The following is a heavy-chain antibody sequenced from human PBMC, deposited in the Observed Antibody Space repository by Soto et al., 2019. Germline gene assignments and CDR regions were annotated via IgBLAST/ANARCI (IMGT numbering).Heavy chain of an antibody. CDR1: GGSISSGGYY. Sequence: SETLSLTCTVSGGSISSGGYYWSWIRQHPGKGLEWIAYIHYSGSTYYNPSLKSRVTISVDTSKKQFSLKLSSVAAADTAVYYCARLKDGYNERYFDYWGQGTLVTVSS. D-gene: IGHD5-12*01. CDR2: IHYSGST. CDR3: ARLKDGYNERYFDY. V-gene: IGHV4-31*03. J-gene: IGHJ4*02.